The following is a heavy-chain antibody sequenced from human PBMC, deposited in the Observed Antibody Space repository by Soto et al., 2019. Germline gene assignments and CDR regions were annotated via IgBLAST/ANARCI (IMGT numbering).Heavy chain of an antibody. CDR2: ITGSGGST. D-gene: IGHD2-2*01. Sequence: GGSLRLSCAASGFTFSSYAMTWVRQAPGKGLEWVSVITGSGGSTHYADSVRGRFTISRDNSNNTLYLQMNGLRAEDTAVYYCAKPNLYCTSTSCYDYWGQGTLVTVSS. CDR3: AKPNLYCTSTSCYDY. V-gene: IGHV3-23*01. J-gene: IGHJ4*02. CDR1: GFTFSSYA.